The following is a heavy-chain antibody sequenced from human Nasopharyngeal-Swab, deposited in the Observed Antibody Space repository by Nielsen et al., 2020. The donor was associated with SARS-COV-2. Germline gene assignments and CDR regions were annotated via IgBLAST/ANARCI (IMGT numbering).Heavy chain of an antibody. Sequence: ASVKVSCKASGYTFTNYGISWVRQAPGQGLEWMGWISAYNGNTNYAQKLQGRVTMTTDTSTSTAYMELRSLRSDDTAVYYCARILRLELRTCGMDVWGQGTTVTVSS. V-gene: IGHV1-18*01. CDR1: GYTFTNYG. CDR3: ARILRLELRTCGMDV. J-gene: IGHJ6*02. D-gene: IGHD1-7*01. CDR2: ISAYNGNT.